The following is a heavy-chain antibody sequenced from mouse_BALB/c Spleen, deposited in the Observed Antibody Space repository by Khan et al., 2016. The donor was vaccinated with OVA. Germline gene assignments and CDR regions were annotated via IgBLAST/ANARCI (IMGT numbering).Heavy chain of an antibody. D-gene: IGHD1-1*01. CDR1: GDSITSGF. CDR2: VTYSGNT. V-gene: IGHV3-8*02. J-gene: IGHJ4*01. Sequence: EVELVESGPSLVKPSQTLSLTCSVTGDSITSGFWNWIRKFPGNKFEYMGYVTYSGNTYYNPSLKSRISITRDTSKSQYYLQLNSVTTEDTATYFSGRSYGSWAMDYWGQGTSVTVAS. CDR3: GRSYGSWAMDY.